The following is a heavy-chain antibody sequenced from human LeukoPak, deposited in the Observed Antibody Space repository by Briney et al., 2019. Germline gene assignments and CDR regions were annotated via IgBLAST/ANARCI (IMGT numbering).Heavy chain of an antibody. D-gene: IGHD6-13*01. CDR2: IYPGDSNI. CDR1: GYSFTNYW. Sequence: PGESLKISCKASGYSFTNYWIAWVRQMPGKGLEWMGIIYPGDSNIRYGPSFQGQVTISADRSISTAYLRWNSLKASDTAMYYCARSGSSWAYSFDYWGQGTLVTVSS. CDR3: ARSGSSWAYSFDY. J-gene: IGHJ4*02. V-gene: IGHV5-51*01.